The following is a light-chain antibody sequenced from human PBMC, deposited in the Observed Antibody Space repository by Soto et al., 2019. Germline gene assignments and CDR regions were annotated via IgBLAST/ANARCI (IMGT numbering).Light chain of an antibody. CDR2: AAS. J-gene: IGKJ1*01. Sequence: DIQMTQSPSSLSASVGERVTITCRASQSISNYLNWYQQKPGKAPNLLISAASSLHRGVPSRFSGSGSGTDFTLTIASLQPEDFATYYCHQSYSDPWMFGQGTKVEIK. CDR1: QSISNY. V-gene: IGKV1-39*01. CDR3: HQSYSDPWM.